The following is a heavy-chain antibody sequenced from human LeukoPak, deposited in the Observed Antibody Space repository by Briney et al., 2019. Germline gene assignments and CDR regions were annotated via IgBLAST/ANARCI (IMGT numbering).Heavy chain of an antibody. CDR1: GFTFDDYA. Sequence: GGSLRLSCAASGFTFDDYAMHWVRQAPGKGLEWVSLISWDGGSTYYADSVKGRFTISRDNSKNSLYLQMNSLRAEDTAVYYCARVQSGYDVWGKGTTVTVSS. CDR3: ARVQSGYDV. D-gene: IGHD3-22*01. V-gene: IGHV3-43D*03. J-gene: IGHJ6*04. CDR2: ISWDGGST.